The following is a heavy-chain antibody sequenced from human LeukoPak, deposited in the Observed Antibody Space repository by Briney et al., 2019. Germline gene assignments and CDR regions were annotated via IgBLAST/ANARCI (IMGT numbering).Heavy chain of an antibody. Sequence: GGSLRLSCAASGFTFSSYAMSWVRQAPGKGLEWVSAISGSGGSTYYADSVKGRFIISRDNAKNALYLQMNSLRAEDTAVYSCARDGIAAAGTDYWGQGTLVTVSS. CDR1: GFTFSSYA. V-gene: IGHV3-23*01. CDR3: ARDGIAAAGTDY. D-gene: IGHD6-13*01. CDR2: ISGSGGST. J-gene: IGHJ4*02.